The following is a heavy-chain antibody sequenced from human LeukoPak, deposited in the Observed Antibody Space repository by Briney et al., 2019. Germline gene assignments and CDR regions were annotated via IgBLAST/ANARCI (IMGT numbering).Heavy chain of an antibody. V-gene: IGHV1-18*01. D-gene: IGHD3-10*01. CDR3: ARAPRFGELSPGYYYYMDV. Sequence: ASVKVSCKASGYTFTSYGISWVRQAPGQGLEWMGWISAYNGNTNYAQKIQGRVTMTTDTSTSTAYMELRSLRSDDTAVYYCARAPRFGELSPGYYYYMDVWGKGTTVTISS. CDR1: GYTFTSYG. J-gene: IGHJ6*03. CDR2: ISAYNGNT.